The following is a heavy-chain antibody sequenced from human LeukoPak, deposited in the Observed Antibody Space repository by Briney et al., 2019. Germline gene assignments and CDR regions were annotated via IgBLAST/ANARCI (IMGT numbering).Heavy chain of an antibody. V-gene: IGHV1-69*02. D-gene: IGHD2-15*01. CDR3: AGGELMCGSRYARLWCAP. CDR2: IIPILGIA. Sequence: ASVKLSSNASGGTFSRYTISWVRQAPGQGLEWMGRIIPILGIANYAQKFQGRVTITADKSPSTAYMELSSLRSDDPAVHYGAGGELMCGSRYARLWCAPGGQRTLVTVSS. CDR1: GGTFSRYT. J-gene: IGHJ5*02.